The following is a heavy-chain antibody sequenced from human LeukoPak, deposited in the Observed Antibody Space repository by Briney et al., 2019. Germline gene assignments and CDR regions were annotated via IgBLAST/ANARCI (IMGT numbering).Heavy chain of an antibody. CDR2: IRYDGRNK. D-gene: IGHD6-13*01. Sequence: GGSLRLSCEASGFIFSTYWMSWVRQAPGKGLEWVAFIRYDGRNKYYADSVKGRFTISRDNSKNTLHLQMNSLRAEDTAVYYCAKDRVAAAWQVRFDYLGQGTLVTVSS. J-gene: IGHJ4*02. CDR1: GFIFSTYW. CDR3: AKDRVAAAWQVRFDY. V-gene: IGHV3-30*02.